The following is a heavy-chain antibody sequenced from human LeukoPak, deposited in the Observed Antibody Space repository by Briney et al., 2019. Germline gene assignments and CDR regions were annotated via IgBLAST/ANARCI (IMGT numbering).Heavy chain of an antibody. J-gene: IGHJ3*02. CDR3: AREYYYGSDSNAFDI. V-gene: IGHV3-33*01. D-gene: IGHD3-10*01. CDR2: IWYDGSQE. CDR1: GFTFSSYV. Sequence: GGSLRLSCAASGFTFSSYVMHWVRQAPGKGLEWVALIWYDGSQEYYADSVKGRFTISRDNSNNTLYLQLNSLRAEDTAAYYCAREYYYGSDSNAFDIWGHGTMVTVSS.